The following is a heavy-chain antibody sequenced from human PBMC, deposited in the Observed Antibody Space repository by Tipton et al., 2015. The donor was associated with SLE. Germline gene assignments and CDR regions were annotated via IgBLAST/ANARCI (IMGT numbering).Heavy chain of an antibody. CDR1: GGSLSGSLRGND. D-gene: IGHD2-2*01. Sequence: TLSLTCAVNGGSLSGSLRGNDWSWIRQSPGKGLEWMGEVNHRGIINHNPSLKSRVTISVDTSKNQFSLKLNFVTAADTAVYYCASLVVVPAELGKGATEAMDYWGQGTLVTVSS. J-gene: IGHJ4*02. CDR3: ASLVVVPAELGKGATEAMDY. V-gene: IGHV4-34*01. CDR2: VNHRGII.